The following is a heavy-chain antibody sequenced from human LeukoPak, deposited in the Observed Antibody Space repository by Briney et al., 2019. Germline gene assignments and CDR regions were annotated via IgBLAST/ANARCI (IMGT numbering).Heavy chain of an antibody. CDR1: GGSISSYY. D-gene: IGHD3-22*01. J-gene: IGHJ4*02. Sequence: SETLSLTCTVSGGSISSYYWSWIRQPAGKGLEWIGRIYTSGSTNYNPSLKSRVTMSVDTSKNQFSLKLSSVTAADTAVYYCAADSRQLNYFDYWGQGTLVTVSS. CDR2: IYTSGST. CDR3: AADSRQLNYFDY. V-gene: IGHV4-4*07.